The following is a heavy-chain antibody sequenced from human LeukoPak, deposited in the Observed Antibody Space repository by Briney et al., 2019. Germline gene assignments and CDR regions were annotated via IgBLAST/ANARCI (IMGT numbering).Heavy chain of an antibody. CDR2: IYASGSA. D-gene: IGHD1-26*01. CDR3: ARVGSDGSYFDS. CDR1: GHSITNYY. J-gene: IGHJ4*02. V-gene: IGHV4-4*07. Sequence: PSETLSLTCTVSGHSITNYYWSWIRQPAGKGLEFIGRIYASGSANYNPSLQSRVTMSEDTSNNQFSLKLNSVTAADTAVYYCARVGSDGSYFDSWGQGTLVTVSS.